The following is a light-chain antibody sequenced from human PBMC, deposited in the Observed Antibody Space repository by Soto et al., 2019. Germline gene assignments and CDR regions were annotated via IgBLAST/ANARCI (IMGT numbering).Light chain of an antibody. CDR2: DPA. CDR1: QSVSSY. Sequence: EIVLTQSPATLSLSPGERATLSCRASQSVSSYLAWYQQKPGQAPRLLIDDPANRATVIPARFSGSGSGTDFTLTNNSLEPEDVAVYYCQQRSNWPRTFGQGTKLEIK. J-gene: IGKJ2*01. V-gene: IGKV3-11*01. CDR3: QQRSNWPRT.